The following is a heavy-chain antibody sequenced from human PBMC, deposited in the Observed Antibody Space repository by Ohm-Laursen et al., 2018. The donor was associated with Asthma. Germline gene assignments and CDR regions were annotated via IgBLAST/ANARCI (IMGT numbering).Heavy chain of an antibody. Sequence: SLRLSCTASGFSFRSYAMNWVRQAPGKGLEWVSAISGSGGSTYYADSVKGRFTISRDNSKNTLYLQMNSLRAEDTALYYCAKSPEDGDYTNWFDPWGQGTLVTVSS. J-gene: IGHJ5*02. CDR2: ISGSGGST. CDR3: AKSPEDGDYTNWFDP. D-gene: IGHD4-17*01. CDR1: GFSFRSYA. V-gene: IGHV3-23*01.